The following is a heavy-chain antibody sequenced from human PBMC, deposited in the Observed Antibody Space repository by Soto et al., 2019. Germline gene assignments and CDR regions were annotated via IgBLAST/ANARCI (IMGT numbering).Heavy chain of an antibody. CDR2: IDPSDSYT. CDR1: GYSFTMSS. CDR3: ATDVYYDSSGYYT. Sequence: GESLNICSETPGYSFTMSSVWWVDKMTGKGLEWMGRIDPSDSYTNYSPSFQGHVTISADKSISTAYLQWSSLKASDTAMYYCATDVYYDSSGYYTWGQGT. V-gene: IGHV5-10-1*01. J-gene: IGHJ5*02. D-gene: IGHD3-22*01.